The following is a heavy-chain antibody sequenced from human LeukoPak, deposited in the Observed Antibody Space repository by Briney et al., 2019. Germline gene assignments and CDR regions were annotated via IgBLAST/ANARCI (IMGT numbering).Heavy chain of an antibody. Sequence: GSLRLSCAASGFTFSSYSMNWVRQPPGKGLKWIGSIYYSGSTYYNPSLESRVTISVDTSKNQFSLKLSSVTAADTAVYYCARRATVVKGIDYWGQGTLVTVSS. J-gene: IGHJ4*02. V-gene: IGHV4-39*01. CDR2: IYYSGST. CDR1: GFTFSSYSMN. D-gene: IGHD4-23*01. CDR3: ARRATVVKGIDY.